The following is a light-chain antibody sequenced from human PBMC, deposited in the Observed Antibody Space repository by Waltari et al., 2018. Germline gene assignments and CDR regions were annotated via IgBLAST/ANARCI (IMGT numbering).Light chain of an antibody. CDR1: QGISKY. J-gene: IGKJ2*01. CDR3: LQHSSYPYT. V-gene: IGKV1-17*03. Sequence: DIQMTQSPSAMSASVGDRVPITCRASQGISKYLAWFQRKPGKIPKRLIYTASNLESGVPSRFSGSGSGTEFTLTITSLQPEDSATYYCLQHSSYPYTFGQGTKLEI. CDR2: TAS.